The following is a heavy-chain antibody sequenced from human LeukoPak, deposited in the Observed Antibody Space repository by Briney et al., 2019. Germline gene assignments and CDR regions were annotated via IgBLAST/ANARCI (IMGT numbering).Heavy chain of an antibody. CDR1: GVSITSSGEG. Sequence: ESGPTLVKPTQTLTLTCSFSGVSITSSGEGVGWIRQPPGKALEWLALVYWDDDSRYSPSLKNRLSISKDTAKNQVVLSMTNMDSVDTATYYCAHISAQQLVSLSAWGQGTLVTVSS. CDR3: AHISAQQLVSLSA. CDR2: VYWDDDS. J-gene: IGHJ5*02. D-gene: IGHD6-13*01. V-gene: IGHV2-5*02.